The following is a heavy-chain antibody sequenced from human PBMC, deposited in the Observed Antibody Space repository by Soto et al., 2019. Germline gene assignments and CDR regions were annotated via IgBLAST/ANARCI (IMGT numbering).Heavy chain of an antibody. CDR3: ASSPKLGYCSSTSCLYYFDY. CDR1: GGSFSGYY. J-gene: IGHJ4*02. V-gene: IGHV4-30-4*08. Sequence: SETLSLTCAVYGGSFSGYYWSWIRQPPGKGLEWIGYIYYSGSTYYNPSLKSRVTISVDTSKNQFSLKLSSVTAADTAVYYCASSPKLGYCSSTSCLYYFDYWGQGTLVTVSS. D-gene: IGHD2-2*01. CDR2: IYYSGST.